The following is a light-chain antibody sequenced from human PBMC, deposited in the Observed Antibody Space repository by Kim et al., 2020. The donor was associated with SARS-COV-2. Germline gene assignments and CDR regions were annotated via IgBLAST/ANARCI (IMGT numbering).Light chain of an antibody. Sequence: GQSITISCTGTSSDVGGYNYVSWYQQHQGKAPKLMIYDVIKRPSGVSNRFSGSKSGNTASLTISGLQAEDEADYYCSSYTSSSTWVFGGGTQLTVL. CDR3: SSYTSSSTWV. J-gene: IGLJ3*02. CDR2: DVI. CDR1: SSDVGGYNY. V-gene: IGLV2-14*04.